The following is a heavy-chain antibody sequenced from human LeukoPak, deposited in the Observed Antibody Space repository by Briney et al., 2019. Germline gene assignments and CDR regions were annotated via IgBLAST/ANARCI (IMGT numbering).Heavy chain of an antibody. CDR1: GYTFTSYG. CDR2: INPNSGGT. J-gene: IGHJ5*02. V-gene: IGHV1-2*02. CDR3: ARAVYDFWSGYYNNWFDP. D-gene: IGHD3-3*01. Sequence: ASVKVSCKASGYTFTSYGISWVRQAPGQGLEWMGWINPNSGGTNYAQKFQGRVTMTRDTSISTAYMELSRLRSDDTAVYYCARAVYDFWSGYYNNWFDPWGQGTLVTVSS.